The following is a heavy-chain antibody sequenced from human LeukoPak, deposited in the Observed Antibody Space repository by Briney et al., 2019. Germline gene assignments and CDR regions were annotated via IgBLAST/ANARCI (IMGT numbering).Heavy chain of an antibody. CDR2: INWNGGRT. Sequence: GGSLRLSCAPSGFTFDDYGMRWVRHAPGKGLEWVSGINWNGGRTVYADSVKGRFTISRDNAENSLHLQMSSLRAEDTAVYYCSRSANYGGHAFFDYWGQGILVIVSS. CDR1: GFTFDDYG. J-gene: IGHJ4*02. V-gene: IGHV3-20*04. CDR3: SRSANYGGHAFFDY. D-gene: IGHD4/OR15-4a*01.